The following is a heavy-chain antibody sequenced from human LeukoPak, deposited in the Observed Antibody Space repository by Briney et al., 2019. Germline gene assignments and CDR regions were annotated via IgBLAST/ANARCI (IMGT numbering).Heavy chain of an antibody. V-gene: IGHV3-21*01. CDR2: ISVRGNYR. D-gene: IGHD3-22*01. J-gene: IGHJ4*02. CDR3: VRLRRNNDRSGYYYYYDY. Sequence: PGGSLTLSCAASGYTFSDFSVNWVRQAPGKGLEWVSSISVRGNYRYYADSARGRFTISRDDARDSLFLQMNSLRAEDTAVYFCVRLRRNNDRSGYYYYYDYWGQGTLVTVSS. CDR1: GYTFSDFS.